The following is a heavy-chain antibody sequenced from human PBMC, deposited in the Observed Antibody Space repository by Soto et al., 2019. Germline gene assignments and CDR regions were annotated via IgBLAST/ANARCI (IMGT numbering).Heavy chain of an antibody. V-gene: IGHV3-21*01. J-gene: IGHJ6*02. CDR1: GFTFSSCT. CDR2: ISPSTSHI. Sequence: EVHLVESGGGLVKPGGSLRLSCAVSGFTFSSCTMNWVRQAPGKGLEWVSSISPSTSHIYYAHSVKGRFTISRDNAKKSLFLQMNSLIAEDTAVYYCSGCSGVGCHQNYGMDVWGQGTTVTVSS. CDR3: SGCSGVGCHQNYGMDV. D-gene: IGHD2-15*01.